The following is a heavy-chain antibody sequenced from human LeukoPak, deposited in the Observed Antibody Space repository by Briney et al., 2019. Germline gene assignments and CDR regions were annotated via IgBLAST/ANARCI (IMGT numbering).Heavy chain of an antibody. CDR2: IYYSGST. D-gene: IGHD5-18*01. CDR3: AREYSYGRLVY. V-gene: IGHV4-59*01. Sequence: PSETLSLTCTVSGGSISIYYWSWIRQPPGKGLEWIGYIYYSGSTNYNPSLKSRVTISVDTSKNQFSLKLSSVTAADTAVYYCAREYSYGRLVYWGQGTLVTVSS. CDR1: GGSISIYY. J-gene: IGHJ4*02.